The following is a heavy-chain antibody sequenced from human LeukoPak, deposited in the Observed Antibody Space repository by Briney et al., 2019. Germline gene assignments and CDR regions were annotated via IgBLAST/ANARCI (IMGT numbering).Heavy chain of an antibody. CDR3: ARSREYYFEV. J-gene: IGHJ2*01. Sequence: GALRLSFANSGFILSRYWMNWVRQAPGKGLEGVANINQDESEKNYVDSVKGRFTISRDNAKNSLDLQMNSLRAEDTALYYCARSREYYFEVWGRGTPVTVSS. D-gene: IGHD6-6*01. CDR2: INQDESEK. V-gene: IGHV3-7*01. CDR1: GFILSRYW.